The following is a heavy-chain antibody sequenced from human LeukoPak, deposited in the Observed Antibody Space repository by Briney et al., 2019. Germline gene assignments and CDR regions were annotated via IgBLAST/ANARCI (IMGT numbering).Heavy chain of an antibody. CDR3: ANYGYRGFFDY. D-gene: IGHD5-24*01. V-gene: IGHV4-39*01. CDR1: GGSICNNNCY. CDR2: IYHSGNT. Sequence: SETLSLTCTVSGGSICNNNCYWGWIRQPPGKGLEWIGSIYHSGNTYYNPSLKSRVTISVDTSKNQFSLTLTSVTAADTAVYYCANYGYRGFFDYWGQGTLVTVSS. J-gene: IGHJ4*02.